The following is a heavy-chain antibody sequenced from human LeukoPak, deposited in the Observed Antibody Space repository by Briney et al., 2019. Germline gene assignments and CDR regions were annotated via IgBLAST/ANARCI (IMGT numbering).Heavy chain of an antibody. J-gene: IGHJ3*01. CDR1: GLYFDSHA. CDR3: AREGGDLGAFDV. CDR2: ISYTGGNE. Sequence: GGSLRLSCAASGLYFDSHAMHWVRQAPGKGLEWVAFISYTGGNEYYADPVKGRFTISRDNSKNTLYLQMNSPRSEDTAVYFCAREGGDLGAFDVWGQGTVVTVSS. V-gene: IGHV3-30*04. D-gene: IGHD3-10*01.